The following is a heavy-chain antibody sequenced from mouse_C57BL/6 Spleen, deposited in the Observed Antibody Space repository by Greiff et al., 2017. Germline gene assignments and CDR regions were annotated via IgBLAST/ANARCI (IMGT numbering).Heavy chain of an antibody. Sequence: QVQLQQSGPELVKPGASVKISCKASGYAFSSSWMNWVKQRPGKGLEWIGRIYPGDGDTNSNGKFKGKATLTADKSSSTAYVQLSSLTSEDSAVYFCSRDVWGTGTTVTVSS. CDR3: SRDV. CDR2: IYPGDGDT. V-gene: IGHV1-82*01. J-gene: IGHJ1*03. CDR1: GYAFSSSW.